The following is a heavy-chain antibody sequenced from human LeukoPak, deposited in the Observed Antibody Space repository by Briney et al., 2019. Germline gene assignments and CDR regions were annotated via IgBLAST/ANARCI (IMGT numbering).Heavy chain of an antibody. Sequence: SETLSLTCTVSGGSISSSSYYWGWIRQPPGKGLEWIGSIYYSGSSYYNPSLKSRVTMSVDTSKNQFSLKLTSVTAADTAVYYRASNYYGSGSYYYVKYWGQGTLVTVSS. CDR2: IYYSGSS. V-gene: IGHV4-39*07. J-gene: IGHJ4*02. CDR1: GGSISSSSYY. CDR3: ASNYYGSGSYYYVKY. D-gene: IGHD3-10*01.